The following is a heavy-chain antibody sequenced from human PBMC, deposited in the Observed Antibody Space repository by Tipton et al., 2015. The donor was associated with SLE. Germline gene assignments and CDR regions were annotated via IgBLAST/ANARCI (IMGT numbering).Heavy chain of an antibody. V-gene: IGHV4-59*01. CDR1: GGSISTYY. CDR3: ARGGSYYDSSGSDY. D-gene: IGHD3-22*01. J-gene: IGHJ4*02. CDR2: IYYSGST. Sequence: TLSLTCTVSGGSISTYYWSWIRQPPGKGLEWIGYIYYSGSTNYSPSLKSRVTISVDTSKDQFSLKLSSVTAADTAVYYCARGGSYYDSSGSDYWGQGTLVTVSS.